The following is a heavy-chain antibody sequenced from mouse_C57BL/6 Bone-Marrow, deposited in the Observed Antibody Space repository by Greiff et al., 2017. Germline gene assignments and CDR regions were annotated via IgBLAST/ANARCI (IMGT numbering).Heavy chain of an antibody. CDR3: ARLRGGSCFDY. CDR1: GFTFSSYG. J-gene: IGHJ2*01. D-gene: IGHD2-12*01. V-gene: IGHV5-6*02. Sequence: EVMLVESGGDLVKPGGSLKLSCAASGFTFSSYGMSWVRQTPDKRLEWVATISSGGSYTYYPDSVKGRFTISRDNAKNTLYLQMSSLKSEDTAMYYCARLRGGSCFDYWGQGTTLTVSS. CDR2: ISSGGSYT.